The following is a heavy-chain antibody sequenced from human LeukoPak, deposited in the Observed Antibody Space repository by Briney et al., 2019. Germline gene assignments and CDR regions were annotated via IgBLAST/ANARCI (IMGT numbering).Heavy chain of an antibody. J-gene: IGHJ4*02. CDR2: SSSDGTTV. Sequence: PGGSLRLSCAAFGLTFSTSEIHWVRQTPGKGLEWLSYSSSDGTTVYYADSVKGRFTISRDNAKNSMYLQMNSLRAEDTAVYYCTRAVAAAAPGYWGQGTLVTVSS. CDR1: GLTFSTSE. CDR3: TRAVAAAAPGY. V-gene: IGHV3-48*03. D-gene: IGHD2-2*01.